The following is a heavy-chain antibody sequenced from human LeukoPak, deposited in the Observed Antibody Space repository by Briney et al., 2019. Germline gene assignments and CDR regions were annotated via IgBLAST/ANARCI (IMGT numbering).Heavy chain of an antibody. CDR1: GYTFTSYY. Sequence: ASVKVSCKASGYTFTSYYMHWVRQAPGQGLEWMGIINPSGGSTSYAQKFQGRVTMTRDTSTSTVYMELSSLRSEDTAVYYCARSVMITFGGPQGGHPDYWGQGTLVTVSS. V-gene: IGHV1-46*01. D-gene: IGHD3-16*01. CDR2: INPSGGST. J-gene: IGHJ4*02. CDR3: ARSVMITFGGPQGGHPDY.